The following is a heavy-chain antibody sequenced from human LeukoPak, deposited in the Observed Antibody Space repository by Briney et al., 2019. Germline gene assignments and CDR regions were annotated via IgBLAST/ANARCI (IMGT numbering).Heavy chain of an antibody. Sequence: AGGSLRLSCAASGFTFSSYAMSWVRQAPGKGLEWVSAISGSGGSTYYADSVKGRFTISRDNSKNTLYLQMNSLRAEDTAVYYCAKASYSNPGGVGTGVDYWGQGTLVTVSS. CDR3: AKASYSNPGGVGTGVDY. CDR2: ISGSGGST. V-gene: IGHV3-23*01. D-gene: IGHD4-11*01. CDR1: GFTFSSYA. J-gene: IGHJ4*02.